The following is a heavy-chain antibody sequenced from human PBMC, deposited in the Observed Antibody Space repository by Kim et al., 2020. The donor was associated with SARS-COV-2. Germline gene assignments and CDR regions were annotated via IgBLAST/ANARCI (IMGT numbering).Heavy chain of an antibody. J-gene: IGHJ4*02. D-gene: IGHD3-10*01. Sequence: GGSLRLSCAASGFTFSSYAMSWVRQAPGKGLEWVSAISGSGGSTYYADSVKGRFTISRDNSKNTLYLQMNSLRAEDTAVYYCAKDYGSGSYYRKDYWGQGTLVTVSS. CDR3: AKDYGSGSYYRKDY. V-gene: IGHV3-23*01. CDR1: GFTFSSYA. CDR2: ISGSGGST.